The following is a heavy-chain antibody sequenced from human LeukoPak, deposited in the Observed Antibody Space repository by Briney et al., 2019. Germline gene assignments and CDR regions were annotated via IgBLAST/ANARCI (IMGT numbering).Heavy chain of an antibody. Sequence: SETLSLTCTVSGGSISGYYWSWIRQPPGKGLEWIGEINHSGSTNYNPSLKSRVTILLDTSKNQFSLKLSSVTAADTAVYYCARRPRGVIIKSWFESWGQGTLVTVSS. CDR3: ARRPRGVIIKSWFES. D-gene: IGHD3-10*01. CDR2: INHSGST. V-gene: IGHV4-34*01. CDR1: GGSISGYY. J-gene: IGHJ5*01.